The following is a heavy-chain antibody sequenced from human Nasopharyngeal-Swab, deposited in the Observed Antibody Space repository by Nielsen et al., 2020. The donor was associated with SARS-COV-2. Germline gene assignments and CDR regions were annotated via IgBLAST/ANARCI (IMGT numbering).Heavy chain of an antibody. J-gene: IGHJ3*02. Sequence: LSLTCAASGFTFSSYWMSWVRQAPGKGLEWVANIKQDGSEKYYVDSVKGRFTISRDNAKDSLYLQMNSLRAEDTAVYYCARDRDYAGAFDIWGQGTMVTVSS. CDR1: GFTFSSYW. V-gene: IGHV3-7*01. CDR2: IKQDGSEK. CDR3: ARDRDYAGAFDI. D-gene: IGHD2-2*01.